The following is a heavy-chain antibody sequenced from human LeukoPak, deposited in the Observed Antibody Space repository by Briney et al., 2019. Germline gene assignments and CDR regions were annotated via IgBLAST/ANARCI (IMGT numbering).Heavy chain of an antibody. D-gene: IGHD6-19*01. CDR2: IYTSGST. Sequence: SETPSLTCTVSGGSISSYYWSWIRQPAGKGLEWIGRIYTSGSTNYNPSLKSRVTMSVDTSKNQFSLKLSSVTAADTAVYYCARGTAVAGTGNYYYYYMDVWGKGTTVTVSS. V-gene: IGHV4-4*07. J-gene: IGHJ6*03. CDR3: ARGTAVAGTGNYYYYYMDV. CDR1: GGSISSYY.